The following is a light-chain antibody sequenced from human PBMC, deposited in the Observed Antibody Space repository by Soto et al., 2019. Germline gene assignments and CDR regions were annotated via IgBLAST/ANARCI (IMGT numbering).Light chain of an antibody. CDR3: NSHTTNTTWV. CDR2: EVI. J-gene: IGLJ3*02. V-gene: IGLV2-14*01. Sequence: QSALTQPASVSGSPGQSIIISCTGTSSDIGGYKYVSWYQQHPGKAPKLIIYEVINRPSGVSNRFSGSKSGNTASLTISGLLAEDEADYYCNSHTTNTTWVFGGGTTVTVL. CDR1: SSDIGGYKY.